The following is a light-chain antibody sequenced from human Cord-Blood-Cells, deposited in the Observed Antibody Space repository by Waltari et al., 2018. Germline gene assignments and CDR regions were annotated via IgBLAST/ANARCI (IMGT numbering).Light chain of an antibody. J-gene: IGLJ1*01. Sequence: QSALTQPASVSGSPDQSITIPCTGTSSDVGGYNYVSWYQQHPGKAPKLMIYEVSNRPSGVSNRFSGSKSGNTASLTIAGLQAEDEADYYCSSYTSSSTYVFGTGTKVTVL. CDR3: SSYTSSSTYV. V-gene: IGLV2-14*01. CDR2: EVS. CDR1: SSDVGGYNY.